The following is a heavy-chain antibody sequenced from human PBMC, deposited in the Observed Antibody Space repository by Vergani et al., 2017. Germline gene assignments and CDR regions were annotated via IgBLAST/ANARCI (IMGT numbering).Heavy chain of an antibody. CDR2: IYYSGST. J-gene: IGHJ4*02. Sequence: QVQLQESGPGLVKPSETLSLTCTVPGGSISSYYWSWIRQPPGKGLGWIGYIYYSGSTNYNPSLKSRVTISVDTSKNQFSLKLSSVTAADTAVYYCARVLRARGDYYFDYWGQGTLVTVSS. D-gene: IGHD2-21*02. CDR1: GGSISSYY. CDR3: ARVLRARGDYYFDY. V-gene: IGHV4-59*01.